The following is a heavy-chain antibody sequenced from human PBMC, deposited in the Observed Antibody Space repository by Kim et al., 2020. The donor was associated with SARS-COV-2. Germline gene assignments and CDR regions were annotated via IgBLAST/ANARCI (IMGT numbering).Heavy chain of an antibody. CDR2: IYYSGST. J-gene: IGHJ4*02. CDR3: ARQGYYDSFPLQA. V-gene: IGHV4-39*01. Sequence: SETLSLTCTVSGGSISSSSYYWGWIRQPPGKGLEWIGSIYYSGSTYYNPSLKSRVTISVDTSKNQFSLKLSSVTAADTAVYYCARQGYYDSFPLQAWGQGTLVTVSS. CDR1: GGSISSSSYY. D-gene: IGHD3-22*01.